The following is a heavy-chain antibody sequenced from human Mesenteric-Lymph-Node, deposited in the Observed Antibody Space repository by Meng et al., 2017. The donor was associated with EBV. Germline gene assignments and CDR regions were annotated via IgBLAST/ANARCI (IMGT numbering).Heavy chain of an antibody. J-gene: IGHJ2*01. CDR3: ARGEIVRGEWYFDL. D-gene: IGHD1-26*01. V-gene: IGHV4-4*02. CDR2: IYHGGST. Sequence: QLERQQPGPGLLSPSGTLPLTCFVSGGPISSINWWSWVRQSPGKGLEWIGEIYHGGSTNYNPSLKRRVTMSVDKSQNQFSLKLTSVTAADRAIYYCARGEIVRGEWYFDLWGRGTLVTVSS. CDR1: GGPISSINW.